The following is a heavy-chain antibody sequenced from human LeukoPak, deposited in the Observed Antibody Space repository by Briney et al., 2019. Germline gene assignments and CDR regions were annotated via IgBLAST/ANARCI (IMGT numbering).Heavy chain of an antibody. CDR2: ISTGGRT. V-gene: IGHV3-23*01. CDR1: GFAFSTYA. J-gene: IGHJ4*02. Sequence: GGSLRLPCAASGFAFSTYAMIWVRQAPGKGLEWVSSISTGGRTYYIDSVKGRFTISRDNSKTTLFLQMNSLRAEDTAVYYCAKKGYDGSDYDLDYWGQGTLVTVSS. CDR3: AKKGYDGSDYDLDY. D-gene: IGHD3-22*01.